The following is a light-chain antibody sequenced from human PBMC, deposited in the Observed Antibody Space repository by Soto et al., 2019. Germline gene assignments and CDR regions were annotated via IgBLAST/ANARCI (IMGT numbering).Light chain of an antibody. CDR1: SSNIASNT. CDR3: ASCDDSLNGWV. Sequence: QSVLTQPPSASGTPGQNITIACSGSSSNIASNTVNWYQHLPGLAPKLLIYTNNHRPSGVPDRFSGSKSGTSASLAISGLQSEDEADYYCASCDDSLNGWVFGGGTKLTVL. V-gene: IGLV1-44*01. CDR2: TNN. J-gene: IGLJ3*02.